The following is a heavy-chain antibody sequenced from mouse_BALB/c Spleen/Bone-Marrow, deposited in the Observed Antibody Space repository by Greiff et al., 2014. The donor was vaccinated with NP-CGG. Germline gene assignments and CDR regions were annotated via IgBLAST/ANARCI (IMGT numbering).Heavy chain of an antibody. J-gene: IGHJ2*01. CDR2: IYPSDSYT. CDR1: GYTFTSYW. Sequence: VQLQQSGAELVRPGASVKLSCKASGYTFTSYWINWVKQRPGQGLEWIGNIYPSDSYTNYNQKFKDRATLTVDKSSSTAYMQLSSPTSEDSAVHYCTREGYYGSSYVDYWGQGTTLTVSS. D-gene: IGHD1-1*01. CDR3: TREGYYGSSYVDY. V-gene: IGHV1-69*02.